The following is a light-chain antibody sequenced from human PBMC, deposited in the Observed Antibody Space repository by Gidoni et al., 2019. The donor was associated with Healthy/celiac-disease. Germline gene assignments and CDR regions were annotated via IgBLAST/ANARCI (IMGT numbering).Light chain of an antibody. V-gene: IGKV1-39*01. CDR2: AAS. CDR1: QSISSY. CDR3: QQSYSTPLT. J-gene: IGKJ4*01. Sequence: DIQMTQPPSSLSASVGDSVTIPCRASQSISSYLNWYQQKPGKAPKLLIYAASSLQSGVPSRFSGSGSGTDFTLTISSLQPEDFATYYCQQSYSTPLTFGGGTKVEIK.